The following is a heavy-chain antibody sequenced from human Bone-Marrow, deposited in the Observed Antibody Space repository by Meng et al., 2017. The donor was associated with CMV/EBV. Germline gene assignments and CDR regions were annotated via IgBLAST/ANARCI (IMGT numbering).Heavy chain of an antibody. CDR3: ASTMTLDN. CDR1: GFTFSSIW. V-gene: IGHV3-7*01. CDR2: INEDESEK. D-gene: IGHD3-3*01. J-gene: IGHJ4*02. Sequence: GGFLRPSCAASGFTFSSIWMTGVRQAPGKGLEWVANINEDESEKYYVDSVKGRFTISRDNAEKSLYLQINSLRAEDTAVYYGASTMTLDNWGQGTLVTVSS.